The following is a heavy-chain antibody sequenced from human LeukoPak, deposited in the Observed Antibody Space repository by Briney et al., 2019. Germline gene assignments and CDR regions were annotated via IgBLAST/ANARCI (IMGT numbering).Heavy chain of an antibody. CDR2: INHSGST. V-gene: IGHV4-34*01. Sequence: NTSETLSLTCAVYGGSFSDYYWSWIRQPPGKGLEWIGEINHSGSTNYNPSLKSRVTISVDTSKNQFSLKLSSVTAADTAVYYCARGRSYWGQGTLVTVSS. J-gene: IGHJ4*02. CDR1: GGSFSDYY. CDR3: ARGRSY.